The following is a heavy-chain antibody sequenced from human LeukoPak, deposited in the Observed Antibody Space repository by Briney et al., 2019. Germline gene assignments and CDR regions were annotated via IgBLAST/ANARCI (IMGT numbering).Heavy chain of an antibody. CDR3: ARAVARYFDY. V-gene: IGHV3-30-3*01. CDR1: GFTFSSYA. CDR2: ISYDGSNK. J-gene: IGHJ4*02. D-gene: IGHD5-12*01. Sequence: PGGSLRLSCAASGFTFSSYAMHWVRQAPGKGLEWVAVISYDGSNKYYADSVKGRFTISRDNSKNTLYLQMNSLRAEDTAVYYCARAVARYFDYWGQGTLVTVSS.